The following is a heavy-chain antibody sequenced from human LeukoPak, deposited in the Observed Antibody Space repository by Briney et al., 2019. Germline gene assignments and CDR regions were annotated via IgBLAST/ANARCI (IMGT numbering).Heavy chain of an antibody. CDR1: GYTFTGYY. CDR3: AGRGYSYGFGY. J-gene: IGHJ4*02. Sequence: GASVKVSCKASGYTFTGYYMHWVRQATGQGLEWMGWMNPNSGNTGYAQKFQGRVTMTRNTSISTAYMELSSLRSEDTAVYYCAGRGYSYGFGYWGQGTLVTVSS. CDR2: MNPNSGNT. D-gene: IGHD5-18*01. V-gene: IGHV1-8*02.